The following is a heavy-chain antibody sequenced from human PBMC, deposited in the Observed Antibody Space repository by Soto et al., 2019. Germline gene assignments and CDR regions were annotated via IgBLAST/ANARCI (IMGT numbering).Heavy chain of an antibody. CDR3: AKKVNSGSGSQYFDY. CDR1: GFTFSSYS. Sequence: GGSLRLSCAASGFTFSSYSMSWVRQAPGKGLEWVSGFRGSGDDGTTYYADSVKGRFTISRDNSKNMLFLQMNSLRAEDTAIYYCAKKVNSGSGSQYFDYGGQGTLVTVSS. D-gene: IGHD3-10*01. V-gene: IGHV3-23*01. J-gene: IGHJ4*02. CDR2: FRGSGDDGTT.